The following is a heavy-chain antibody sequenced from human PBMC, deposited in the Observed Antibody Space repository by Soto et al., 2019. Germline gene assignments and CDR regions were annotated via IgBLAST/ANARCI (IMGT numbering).Heavy chain of an antibody. CDR2: ISGNSGSS. V-gene: IGHV3-9*01. CDR3: TKRRSARPGFDAFDL. D-gene: IGHD3-10*01. Sequence: GGSLTLSCVASGFTFEDYSLHWVRQVPGKGLEWVAGISGNSGSSGYADSVRGRFTVSRDNAKNSPFLQMSSLSPEDTALYYCTKRRSARPGFDAFDLWGQGTMVTVSS. CDR1: GFTFEDYS. J-gene: IGHJ3*01.